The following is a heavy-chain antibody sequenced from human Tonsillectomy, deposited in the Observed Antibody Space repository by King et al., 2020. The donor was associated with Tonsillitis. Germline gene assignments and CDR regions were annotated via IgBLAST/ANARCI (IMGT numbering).Heavy chain of an antibody. CDR3: VRLGDCSSLDSGDYYMDV. Sequence: VQLVESGGGVVQPGRSLRLSCAASGFTFSDYGMHWVRQAPGKGLEWVAVISFDGRHKFHAESVKGRFTISRDNSNNTLYLQMNSLRADDTAVYYCVRLGDCSSLDSGDYYMDVWGKGATVTVSS. V-gene: IGHV3-30*03. CDR2: ISFDGRHK. J-gene: IGHJ6*03. D-gene: IGHD2-2*01. CDR1: GFTFSDYG.